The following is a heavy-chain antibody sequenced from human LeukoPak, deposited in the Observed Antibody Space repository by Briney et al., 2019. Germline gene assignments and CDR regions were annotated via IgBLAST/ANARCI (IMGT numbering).Heavy chain of an antibody. CDR3: ARDFSYYYLDY. CDR1: GFTFSSYA. Sequence: PGGSLRLSCAASGFTFSSYAMHWVRQAPGKGLEWVAVISYDGSNKYYADSVKGRFTISRDNSKNTLYLQMNSLRAEDTAVYYCARDFSYYYLDYWGQGTLVTVSS. D-gene: IGHD3-10*01. V-gene: IGHV3-30*01. J-gene: IGHJ4*02. CDR2: ISYDGSNK.